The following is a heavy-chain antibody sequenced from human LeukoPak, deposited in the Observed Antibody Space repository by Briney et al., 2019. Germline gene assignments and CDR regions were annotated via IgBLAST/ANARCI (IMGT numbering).Heavy chain of an antibody. D-gene: IGHD6-19*01. Sequence: SETLSLTCTVSGGSISSYYWSWIRQPPGKGLEWIGYIYYSGSTNYNPSLKSRVTISVDTSKNQFSLKLSSVTAADTAVYYCARCGIAVAGSTDAFDIWGQGTMVTVSS. V-gene: IGHV4-59*08. CDR2: IYYSGST. J-gene: IGHJ3*02. CDR3: ARCGIAVAGSTDAFDI. CDR1: GGSISSYY.